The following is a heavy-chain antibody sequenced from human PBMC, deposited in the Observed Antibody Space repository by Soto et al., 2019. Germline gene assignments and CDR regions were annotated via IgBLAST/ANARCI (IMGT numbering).Heavy chain of an antibody. CDR3: ARLEGLATISYYFDF. Sequence: SETLSLTCTVSGGSISTISDYWGWIRQPPGKGLEWIGSMYYSGSAYYNPSLERRVTISVDTSKNQFSLKLNSVTAADSAVYFRARLEGLATISYYFDFWGPGALVTVSS. J-gene: IGHJ4*02. CDR1: GGSISTISDY. D-gene: IGHD3-9*01. V-gene: IGHV4-39*01. CDR2: MYYSGSA.